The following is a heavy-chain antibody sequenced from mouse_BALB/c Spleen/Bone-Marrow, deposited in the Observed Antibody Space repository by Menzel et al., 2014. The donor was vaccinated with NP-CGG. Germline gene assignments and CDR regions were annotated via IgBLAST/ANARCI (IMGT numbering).Heavy chain of an antibody. V-gene: IGHV14-3*02. Sequence: EVMLVESGAELVKPGASVKLSCSASGFNIKDTYIHWVKQRPEQGLEWIGRIDPANGNTKYDPKFQGKATVTADTSANTGYLQLCSLTSGDTAVYYCADLGDYWGQGTTLTVSS. CDR3: ADLGDY. J-gene: IGHJ2*01. CDR2: IDPANGNT. CDR1: GFNIKDTY. D-gene: IGHD4-1*01.